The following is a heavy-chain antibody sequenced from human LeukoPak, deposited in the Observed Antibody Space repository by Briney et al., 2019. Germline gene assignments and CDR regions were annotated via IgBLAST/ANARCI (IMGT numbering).Heavy chain of an antibody. CDR1: GFTFSNYA. J-gene: IGHJ4*02. CDR2: MSPSDGRT. CDR3: AKTSYYGSGSELPDH. V-gene: IGHV3-23*01. D-gene: IGHD3-10*01. Sequence: GGSLRLSCAAPGFTFSNYAMSWVRQAPGKGLEWVSAMSPSDGRTYYTDSLRGRFTISRDNSKNTLFLQMNSLRAEDTAIYYCAKTSYYGSGSELPDHWGQGSLVTVSS.